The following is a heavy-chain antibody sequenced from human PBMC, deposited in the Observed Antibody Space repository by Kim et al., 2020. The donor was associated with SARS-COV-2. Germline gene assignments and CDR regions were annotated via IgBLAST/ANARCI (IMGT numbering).Heavy chain of an antibody. CDR2: ISWNSGSI. CDR3: AKDIRGTYCGGDCQDAFDI. V-gene: IGHV3-9*01. D-gene: IGHD2-21*02. CDR1: GFTFDDYA. Sequence: GGSLRLSCAASGFTFDDYAMHWVRQATGKGREWVSGISWNSGSIGYADSVKGRFTSSRDNAKNSLYLQMNSLRAEDTALYYCAKDIRGTYCGGDCQDAFDIWGQGTMVTGSS. J-gene: IGHJ3*02.